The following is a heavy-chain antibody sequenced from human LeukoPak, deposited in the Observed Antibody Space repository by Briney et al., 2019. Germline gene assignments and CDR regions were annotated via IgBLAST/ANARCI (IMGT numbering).Heavy chain of an antibody. CDR2: IHTSGST. V-gene: IGHV4-4*07. Sequence: PSETLSLTCTVSGGSISSYYWSWIRQPPGKGLEWIGRIHTSGSTNYNPSLKSRVTMSVDTSKNQFSLKLSSVTAADTAVYYCARDGNYYDSSGYHDYWGQGTLVTVSS. CDR3: ARDGNYYDSSGYHDY. J-gene: IGHJ4*02. D-gene: IGHD3-22*01. CDR1: GGSISSYY.